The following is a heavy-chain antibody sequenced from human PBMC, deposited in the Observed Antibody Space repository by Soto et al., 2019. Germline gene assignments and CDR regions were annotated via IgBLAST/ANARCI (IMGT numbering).Heavy chain of an antibody. D-gene: IGHD6-19*01. CDR2: IIPIFGTA. Sequence: RASVKVSCKASGGTFSSYAISWVRQAPGQGLEWMGGIIPIFGTANYAQKFQGRVTITADESTSTAYMELSSLRSEDTAVYYCAVQYSSGWYGAFDYWGQGTLVTVSS. CDR3: AVQYSSGWYGAFDY. V-gene: IGHV1-69*13. J-gene: IGHJ4*02. CDR1: GGTFSSYA.